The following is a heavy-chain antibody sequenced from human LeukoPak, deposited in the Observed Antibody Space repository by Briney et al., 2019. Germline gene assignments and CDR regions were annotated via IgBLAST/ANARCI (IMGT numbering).Heavy chain of an antibody. CDR2: IYTTGTT. Sequence: SETLSVTCTVSGGSIISYYWSWMRQPPGKGLEWIGYIYTTGTTSYNPSLKSRVTISLDTSKNQFSLQLSSVTAADTTVYYCARERYDFWSFDYWGQGTLVTFSS. CDR3: ARERYDFWSFDY. J-gene: IGHJ4*02. V-gene: IGHV4-4*09. D-gene: IGHD3-3*01. CDR1: GGSIISYY.